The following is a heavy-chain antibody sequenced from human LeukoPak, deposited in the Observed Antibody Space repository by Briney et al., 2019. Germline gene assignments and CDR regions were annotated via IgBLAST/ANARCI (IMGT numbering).Heavy chain of an antibody. CDR3: ARDPNYYDSSGYLDY. D-gene: IGHD3-22*01. CDR1: GFTFSSYA. Sequence: GRSLRLSCAASGFTFSSYAMHWVRQAPGEGLEWVAVISYDGSNKYYADSVKGRFTISRDNSKNTLYLQMNSLRAEDTAVYYCARDPNYYDSSGYLDYWGQGTLVTVSS. V-gene: IGHV3-30*04. J-gene: IGHJ4*02. CDR2: ISYDGSNK.